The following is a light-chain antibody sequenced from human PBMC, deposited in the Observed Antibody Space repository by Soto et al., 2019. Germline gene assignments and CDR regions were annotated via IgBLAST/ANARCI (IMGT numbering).Light chain of an antibody. J-gene: IGLJ2*01. CDR2: SNN. CDR1: SSNIGSNT. Sequence: QSVLTQPPSASGTPGQRVTISCSGSSSNIGSNTVNWYQQLPGTAPKLHIYSNNQRPSGVPDRFSVSKSGTSASLAISGLQSEDEAVYYCVAWDDSVNGVVFGGGTKLTVI. CDR3: VAWDDSVNGVV. V-gene: IGLV1-44*01.